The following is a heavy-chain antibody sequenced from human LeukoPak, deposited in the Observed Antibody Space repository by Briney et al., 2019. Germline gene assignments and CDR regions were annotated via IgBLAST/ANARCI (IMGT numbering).Heavy chain of an antibody. Sequence: ASVKVSCKVSGSTFSELSMHWVRQAPGKGLEWMGGFDPEDGETIYAQKFQGRVTMTEDTSTDTAYMELSSLRSEDTAVYYCATVGGSYWLQHWGQGTLVTVSS. D-gene: IGHD1-26*01. V-gene: IGHV1-24*01. J-gene: IGHJ1*01. CDR1: GSTFSELS. CDR3: ATVGGSYWLQH. CDR2: FDPEDGET.